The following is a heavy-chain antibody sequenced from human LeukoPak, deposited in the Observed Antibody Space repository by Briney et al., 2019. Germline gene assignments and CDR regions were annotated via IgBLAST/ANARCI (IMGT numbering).Heavy chain of an antibody. D-gene: IGHD6-19*01. V-gene: IGHV1-2*02. CDR3: ASEPGYSSGWFDY. CDR2: INPNSGGT. J-gene: IGHJ4*02. Sequence: ASVMVSCKPSGYTFTGYYIHWVRQAPGQGLEWMGWINPNSGGTNYAQKFQGRVTMTRDTSINTAYMELSRLKSDDTAVYYCASEPGYSSGWFDYWGQGTLVTVSS. CDR1: GYTFTGYY.